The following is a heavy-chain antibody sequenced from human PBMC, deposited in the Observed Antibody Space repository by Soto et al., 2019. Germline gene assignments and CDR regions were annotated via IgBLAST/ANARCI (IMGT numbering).Heavy chain of an antibody. D-gene: IGHD3-22*01. CDR1: GFTFSNAW. Sequence: GGSLRLSCAASGFTFSNAWINWVRQAPGKGLEWVGRVKSKNDGGTTDFAAPVKGRFAISRDDSKNMVYLEMNSLQTEDTAIYYCTTDSYFTSIIVRFNHWGQETLFTAS. CDR3: TTDSYFTSIIVRFNH. V-gene: IGHV3-15*07. J-gene: IGHJ4*02. CDR2: VKSKNDGGTT.